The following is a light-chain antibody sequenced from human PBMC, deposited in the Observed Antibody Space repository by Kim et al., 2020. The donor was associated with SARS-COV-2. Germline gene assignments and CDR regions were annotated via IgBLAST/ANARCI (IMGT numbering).Light chain of an antibody. CDR3: SSYAGSNNVV. J-gene: IGLJ2*01. CDR1: SSDGGGYNY. CDR2: EVS. Sequence: GQSLTISCTGTSSDGGGYNYVSWYQQHPGKAPKLMIYEVSKRPSGVPDRFSGSKSGNTASLTVSGLQAEDEADYYCSSYAGSNNVVFGGGTQLTVL. V-gene: IGLV2-8*01.